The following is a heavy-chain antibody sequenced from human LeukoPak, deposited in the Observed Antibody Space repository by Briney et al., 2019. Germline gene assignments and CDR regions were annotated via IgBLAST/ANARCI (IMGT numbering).Heavy chain of an antibody. CDR3: TRVSSSSPGY. CDR1: GFTFGDYA. D-gene: IGHD6-6*01. V-gene: IGHV3-49*04. Sequence: PGGSLRLSCTASGFTFGDYAMSWVRQAPGKGLEWVGFIRSKAYGGTTEYAASVKGRFTISRDDSKSIAYLQMNSLKTEDTAVYYCTRVSSSSPGYWGQGTLVTVSS. J-gene: IGHJ4*02. CDR2: IRSKAYGGTT.